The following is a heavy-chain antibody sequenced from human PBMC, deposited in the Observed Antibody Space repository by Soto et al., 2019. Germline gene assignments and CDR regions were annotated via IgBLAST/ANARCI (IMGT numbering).Heavy chain of an antibody. D-gene: IGHD2-15*01. Sequence: PGGSLKISCNGSGYGLSIHWVAWLRQMPGKGLEGVGFTYHRNSNTMYSPSFQGHVTVSADTALSTTYLQWDTLKPSDTAMYFCASDSQCNGGNCPMGGFDMWGQGPMVTVS. J-gene: IGHJ3*02. CDR1: GYGLSIHW. V-gene: IGHV5-51*01. CDR3: ASDSQCNGGNCPMGGFDM. CDR2: TYHRNSNT.